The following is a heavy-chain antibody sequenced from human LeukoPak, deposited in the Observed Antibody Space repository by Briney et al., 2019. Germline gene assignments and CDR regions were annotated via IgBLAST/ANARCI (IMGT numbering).Heavy chain of an antibody. CDR2: NYPGDSDT. CDR1: GYSSTSYL. Sequence: ICTTACGYSSTSYLIGCWHQMPRGRLEWLVINYPGDSDTRYSPSSQGQVTISADKSISTAYLQRSSLKASDTAMYYCARGFDYYYMDVWGKGTTVTVSS. J-gene: IGHJ6*03. D-gene: IGHD3-3*01. CDR3: ARGFDYYYMDV. V-gene: IGHV5-51*07.